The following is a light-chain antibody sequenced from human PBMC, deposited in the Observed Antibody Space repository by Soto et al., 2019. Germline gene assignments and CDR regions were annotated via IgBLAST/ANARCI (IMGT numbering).Light chain of an antibody. CDR2: AAS. J-gene: IGKJ1*01. V-gene: IGKV1-39*01. CDR3: QQSYSSPPT. CDR1: QSISIY. Sequence: QMTQTPSSLSASGGHRVTITCRTSQSISIYLNWYQQRPGKAPKVLVYAASSLQSGVPSRFSGSRSGPDFTLTISSLQPEDFATYYCQQSYSSPPTFGQGAKVDI.